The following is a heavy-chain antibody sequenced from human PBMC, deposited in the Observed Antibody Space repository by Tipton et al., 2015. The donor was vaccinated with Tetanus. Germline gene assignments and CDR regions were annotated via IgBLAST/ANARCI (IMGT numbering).Heavy chain of an antibody. CDR3: ARDGLVRAFSLDY. J-gene: IGHJ4*02. Sequence: VQLVQSGGTLVQSGGSLRLSCAVSGLPVSSMYMSWVRQPPGKGLEWASLTYSGGSTYYADSVKGRFSISRDNSKNTLYLQMTGLRAEDTAVYYCARDGLVRAFSLDYWGQGTLVTVSS. CDR2: TYSGGST. CDR1: GLPVSSMY. V-gene: IGHV3-53*01. D-gene: IGHD1-26*01.